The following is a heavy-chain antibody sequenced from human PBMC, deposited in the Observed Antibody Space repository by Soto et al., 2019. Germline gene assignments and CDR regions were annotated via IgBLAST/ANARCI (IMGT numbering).Heavy chain of an antibody. D-gene: IGHD1-26*01. Sequence: SVKVSCKASGGTFSSYAISWVRQAPGQGLEWMGGIIPIFGTANYAQKFQGRVTITADESASTAYMELSSLRSEDTAVYYCARGGSLYWYFDLWGRGTLVTVSS. J-gene: IGHJ2*01. CDR1: GGTFSSYA. CDR2: IIPIFGTA. V-gene: IGHV1-69*13. CDR3: ARGGSLYWYFDL.